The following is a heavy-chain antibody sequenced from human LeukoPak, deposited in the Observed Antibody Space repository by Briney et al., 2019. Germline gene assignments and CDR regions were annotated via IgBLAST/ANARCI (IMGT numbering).Heavy chain of an antibody. CDR3: ARDRNLWGSLASRPADY. CDR1: GGTLSGYA. Sequence: GASVKVSCKASGGTLSGYAISWVRQAPGQGLEWMGWISTYNGNTNSTQAFQGRVTLTTDTSTRTAYMELRSLTSDDTAVYYCARDRNLWGSLASRPADYWGQGTLVTVSS. CDR2: ISTYNGNT. J-gene: IGHJ4*02. V-gene: IGHV1-18*01. D-gene: IGHD3-16*01.